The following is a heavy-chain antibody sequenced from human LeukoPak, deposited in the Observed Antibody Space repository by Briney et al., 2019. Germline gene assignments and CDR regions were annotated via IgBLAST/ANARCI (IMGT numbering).Heavy chain of an antibody. Sequence: PSETLSLTRTVSGGSISSYYWSWIRQPPGKGLEWIGYIYYSGSTNYNPSLKSRVTISVDTSKNQFSLKLSSVTAADTAVYYCARRTGIAVAGGYYYGMDVWGQGTTVTVSS. CDR2: IYYSGST. J-gene: IGHJ6*02. CDR1: GGSISSYY. V-gene: IGHV4-59*08. CDR3: ARRTGIAVAGGYYYGMDV. D-gene: IGHD6-19*01.